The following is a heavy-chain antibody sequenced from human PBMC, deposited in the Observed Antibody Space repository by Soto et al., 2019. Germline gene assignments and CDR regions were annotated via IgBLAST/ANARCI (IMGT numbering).Heavy chain of an antibody. CDR1: GFTFSTYA. J-gene: IGHJ4*02. V-gene: IGHV3-23*01. Sequence: EVQLLESGGGLVQPGGSLRLSCAASGFTFSTYAMTWVRQAPGKGLEWVSSISGSGGTIYYADSVKGRFTISRDNSKDTLYLQMNSLGAEDAAVYYCALSAGRAYDYWGQGTLVTVSS. CDR2: ISGSGGTI. CDR3: ALSAGRAYDY. D-gene: IGHD3-10*01.